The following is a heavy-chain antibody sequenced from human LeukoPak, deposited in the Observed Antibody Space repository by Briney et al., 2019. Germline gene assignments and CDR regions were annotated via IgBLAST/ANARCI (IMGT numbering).Heavy chain of an antibody. V-gene: IGHV4-34*01. Sequence: PSETLSLTCAVYGGSFSSYYWSWIRQPPGKGLEWIGEINHSGSTNYNPSLKSRVTISVDTSKNQFSLKLSSVTAADTAVYYCARAPTVNSWHKPYYYYMDVWGKGTTVTVSS. CDR3: ARAPTVNSWHKPYYYYMDV. J-gene: IGHJ6*03. CDR2: INHSGST. CDR1: GGSFSSYY. D-gene: IGHD4-11*01.